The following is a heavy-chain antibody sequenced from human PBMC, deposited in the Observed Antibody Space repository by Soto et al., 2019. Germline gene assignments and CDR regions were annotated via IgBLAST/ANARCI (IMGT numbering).Heavy chain of an antibody. CDR2: IIPIFGTT. J-gene: IGHJ4*02. CDR1: GGTFSNYP. V-gene: IGHV1-69*01. Sequence: VQLVQSGAEVKKPGSSVKVSCKASGGTFSNYPFIWVRQAPGQGLDWMGGIIPIFGTTDYVQRVQGRVTITADESTNTAYMELSSLRPDDTVVDYCARGLYCGGGCYSHFDYWCQGTMVSV. CDR3: ARGLYCGGGCYSHFDY. D-gene: IGHD2-21*02.